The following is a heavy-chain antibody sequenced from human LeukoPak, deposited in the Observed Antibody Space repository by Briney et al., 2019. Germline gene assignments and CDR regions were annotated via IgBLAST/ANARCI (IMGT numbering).Heavy chain of an antibody. D-gene: IGHD6-19*01. Sequence: SETLSLTCTVSGGSLSSSSYYWGWIRQPPGKGLEWIGTIFYSGSTYYNPSLKSRVTISVDTSKNQFSLKLTSVTAADTAVYYCARDPMVRYSSEGYMDVWGKGTTVTISS. J-gene: IGHJ6*04. CDR1: GGSLSSSSYY. CDR2: IFYSGST. CDR3: ARDPMVRYSSEGYMDV. V-gene: IGHV4-39*07.